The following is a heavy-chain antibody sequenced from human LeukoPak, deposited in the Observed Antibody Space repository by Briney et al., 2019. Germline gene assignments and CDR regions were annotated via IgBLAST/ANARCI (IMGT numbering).Heavy chain of an antibody. CDR2: IYHSGST. J-gene: IGHJ4*02. CDR3: ARLYGCSSTSCYPFDSYFDY. CDR1: GCSISSGYY. Sequence: PSETLSLTCAVSGCSISSGYYWGWIRQPPGKGLEWIGSIYHSGSTYYNPSLKSRVTISVDTSKNQFSLKLSSVTAADTAVYYCARLYGCSSTSCYPFDSYFDYWGQGTLVTVSS. D-gene: IGHD2-2*01. V-gene: IGHV4-38-2*01.